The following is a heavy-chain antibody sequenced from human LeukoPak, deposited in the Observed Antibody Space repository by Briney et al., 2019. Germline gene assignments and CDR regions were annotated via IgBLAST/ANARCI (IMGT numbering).Heavy chain of an antibody. V-gene: IGHV1-2*06. Sequence: ASVKVSCKASGYTFTGYYMHWVRQAPGQGLEWMGRINPNSGGTNYAQKFQGRVTMTRDTSISTAYMELRSLRSDDTAVYYCARDGRFGELFDYWGQGTLVTVSS. J-gene: IGHJ4*02. CDR1: GYTFTGYY. CDR3: ARDGRFGELFDY. CDR2: INPNSGGT. D-gene: IGHD3-10*01.